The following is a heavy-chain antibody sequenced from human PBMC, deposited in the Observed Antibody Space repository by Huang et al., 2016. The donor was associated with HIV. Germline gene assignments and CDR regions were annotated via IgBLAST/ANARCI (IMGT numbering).Heavy chain of an antibody. CDR2: ISNDGNNM. D-gene: IGHD6-13*01. Sequence: QVQLGESGGGVVQTEKSLRLSCAASGFECSSYAMNWVSQAPGKGPKWVAVISNDGNNMYYSDSVKGRFIISRDNAKNTLYLQMNSLRGEDTAIYYCARGGILGTSWYRPFDYWGQGTLVTVSS. J-gene: IGHJ4*02. CDR3: ARGGILGTSWYRPFDY. CDR1: GFECSSYA. V-gene: IGHV3-30-3*01.